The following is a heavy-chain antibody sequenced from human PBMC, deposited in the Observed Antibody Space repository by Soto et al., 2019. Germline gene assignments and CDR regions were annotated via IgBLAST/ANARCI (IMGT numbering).Heavy chain of an antibody. D-gene: IGHD6-6*01. V-gene: IGHV1-24*01. CDR1: GYTLTELS. J-gene: IGHJ4*02. CDR2: FDPEDGET. Sequence: ASVKVSCKVSGYTLTELSMHWVRQAPGKGLEWMGGFDPEDGETIYAQKFQGRVTMTRDTSASTVYMELSSLRSEDTAVYYCARGDIAALSYYFDYWGQGTLVTVSS. CDR3: ARGDIAALSYYFDY.